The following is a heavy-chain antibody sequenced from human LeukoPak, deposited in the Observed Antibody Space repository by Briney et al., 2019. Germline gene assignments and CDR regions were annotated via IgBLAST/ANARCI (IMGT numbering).Heavy chain of an antibody. CDR2: ISYDGSNK. Sequence: GGSLRLSCAASGFTFSSYGMHWVRQAPGKGLEWVAVISYDGSNKYYADSVKGRFTISRDNSKNTLYLQMNSLRAEDTAVYYCAKADSSGYYYENWFDPWGQGTLVTVSS. CDR3: AKADSSGYYYENWFDP. CDR1: GFTFSSYG. D-gene: IGHD3-22*01. J-gene: IGHJ5*02. V-gene: IGHV3-30*18.